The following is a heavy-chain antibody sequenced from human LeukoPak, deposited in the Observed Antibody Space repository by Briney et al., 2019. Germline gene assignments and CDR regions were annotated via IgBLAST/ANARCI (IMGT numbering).Heavy chain of an antibody. Sequence: GGSLRLSCAASGFTFTSYAMNWVRQAPRKGLEWVSTISGSADSTCYADSVKGRFTISRDNSKNTLHLQMNSLRAEDTAVYYCARSGYSSGWYVYWGQGTLVTVSS. CDR1: GFTFTSYA. CDR3: ARSGYSSGWYVY. J-gene: IGHJ4*02. V-gene: IGHV3-23*01. CDR2: ISGSADST. D-gene: IGHD6-19*01.